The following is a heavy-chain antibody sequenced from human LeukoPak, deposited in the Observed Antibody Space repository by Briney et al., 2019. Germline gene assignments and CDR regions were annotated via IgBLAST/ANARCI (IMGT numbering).Heavy chain of an antibody. J-gene: IGHJ2*01. V-gene: IGHV1-8*01. CDR3: ARGRGQWLARGTNWYFDL. CDR2: MNPNSGNT. Sequence: ASVKVSCKASGYTFTSYDINWVGQAAGQGLEWMGWMNPNSGNTGYAQKFQGRVTTTRDTSISTAYMELSSLRSEDTAVYYCARGRGQWLARGTNWYFDLWGRGTLVTVSS. D-gene: IGHD6-19*01. CDR1: GYTFTSYD.